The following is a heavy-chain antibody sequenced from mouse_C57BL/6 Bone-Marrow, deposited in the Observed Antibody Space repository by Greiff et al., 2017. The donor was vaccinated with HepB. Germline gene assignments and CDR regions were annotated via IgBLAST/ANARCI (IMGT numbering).Heavy chain of an antibody. Sequence: DVHLVESGGGLVQPGGSLSLSCAASGFTFTDYYMSWVRQPPGKALEWLGFIRNKANGYTTEYSASVKGRFTISRDNSQSILYLQMNALRAEDSATYYCARSYNYFDYWGQGTTLTVSS. V-gene: IGHV7-3*01. CDR3: ARSYNYFDY. CDR1: GFTFTDYY. J-gene: IGHJ2*01. CDR2: IRNKANGYTT.